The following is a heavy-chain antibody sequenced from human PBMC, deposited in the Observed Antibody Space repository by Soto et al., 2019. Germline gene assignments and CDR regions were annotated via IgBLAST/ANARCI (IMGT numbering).Heavy chain of an antibody. CDR1: GGTFKNWV. D-gene: IGHD3-10*01. V-gene: IGHV1-69*05. Sequence: QSGVEGRSPGPSVKSPCKASGGTFKNWVISWVGQAPGQGLEWMGGFFPLFGTTDFAQRFQGRLTITTDESTTTAYMELSRLRSEDTATYYCAAELGFGKLSVVWGQGTTVIVSS. CDR3: AAELGFGKLSVV. J-gene: IGHJ6*02. CDR2: FFPLFGTT.